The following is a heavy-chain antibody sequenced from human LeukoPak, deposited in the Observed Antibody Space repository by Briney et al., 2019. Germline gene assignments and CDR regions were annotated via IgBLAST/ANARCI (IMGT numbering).Heavy chain of an antibody. J-gene: IGHJ6*02. CDR3: ARDRRPNCSGGSCYSPFYYYGIDV. V-gene: IGHV4-4*02. CDR2: VYHSGST. CDR1: SASISSSNW. Sequence: SETLSLTCAVSSASISSSNWWSWVRPPPGKGLEWIGEVYHSGSTNYNPSLRSRVTIVVDKSNNQFSLKLNSVTAADTAVYYCARDRRPNCSGGSCYSPFYYYGIDVWGQGTTVTVSS. D-gene: IGHD2-15*01.